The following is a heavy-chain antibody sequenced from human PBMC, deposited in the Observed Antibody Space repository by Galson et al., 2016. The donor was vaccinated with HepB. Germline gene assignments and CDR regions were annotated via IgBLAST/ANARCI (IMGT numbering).Heavy chain of an antibody. V-gene: IGHV4-59*02. D-gene: IGHD5-24*01. J-gene: IGHJ4*02. CDR2: MSYSGGT. CDR1: GASVSSYY. Sequence: SETLSLTCTVSGASVSSYYWSWIRQPPGKGLEWFASMSYSGGTNSNTSLKRRVTISVDTSKNQFPLKLGSVTAADTAVYYCARVQYRHLELYYFDSWGQGTLVTVSS. CDR3: ARVQYRHLELYYFDS.